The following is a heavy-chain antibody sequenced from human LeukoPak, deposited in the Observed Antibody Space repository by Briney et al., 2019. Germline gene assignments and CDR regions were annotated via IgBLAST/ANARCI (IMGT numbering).Heavy chain of an antibody. CDR1: GFTFSSYS. CDR2: ISSSSNTL. Sequence: GGSLRLSCAASGFTFSSYSMNWVRQAPGKGLEWVSYISSSSNTLYYADSVKGRFTIFRDNAKNSLYLQMNSLRDEDTAVYFCARGRSAYGLNFDYWGQGTLVTVSS. J-gene: IGHJ4*02. CDR3: ARGRSAYGLNFDY. D-gene: IGHD5-12*01. V-gene: IGHV3-48*02.